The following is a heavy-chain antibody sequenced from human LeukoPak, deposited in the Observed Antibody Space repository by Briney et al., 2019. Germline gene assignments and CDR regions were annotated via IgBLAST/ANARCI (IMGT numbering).Heavy chain of an antibody. V-gene: IGHV3-21*01. CDR3: ARDLLGIGVSGVWGYDY. J-gene: IGHJ4*02. D-gene: IGHD7-27*01. CDR1: GFTFSSYS. Sequence: GGSLRLSCAASGFTFSSYSMNRVRQAPGKGLEWVSSISSSSSYIYYADSVKGRFTISRDNAKNSLYLQMNSLRAEDTAVYYCARDLLGIGVSGVWGYDYWGQGTLVTVSS. CDR2: ISSSSSYI.